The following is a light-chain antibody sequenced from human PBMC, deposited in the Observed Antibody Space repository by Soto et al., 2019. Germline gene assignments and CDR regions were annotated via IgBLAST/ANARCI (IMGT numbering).Light chain of an antibody. Sequence: DIQMTQSPSSVSASVGDRVTITCRASQGISSWVAWYQQKPGKAPKLLIYAASSLQSGVPSRFSGSGSGTDVTLTISSLQPEDFATYYCQQANSFPLTVGQGTRLEIK. V-gene: IGKV1-12*01. CDR2: AAS. CDR1: QGISSW. CDR3: QQANSFPLT. J-gene: IGKJ5*01.